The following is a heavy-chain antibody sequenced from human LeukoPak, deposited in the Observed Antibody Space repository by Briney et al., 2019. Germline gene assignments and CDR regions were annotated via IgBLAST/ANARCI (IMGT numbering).Heavy chain of an antibody. J-gene: IGHJ2*01. CDR1: GGSFSGYY. D-gene: IGHD3-10*01. V-gene: IGHV4-34*01. CDR3: ARGSRYYGSGSYYTGVKTRSYWYFDL. Sequence: SETLSLTCAVYGGSFSGYYWSWIRQPPGKGLEWIGEINHSGSTNYNPSLKSRVTISVDTSKNQFSLKLSSVTAADTAVYYCARGSRYYGSGSYYTGVKTRSYWYFDLWGRGTLVTVSS. CDR2: INHSGST.